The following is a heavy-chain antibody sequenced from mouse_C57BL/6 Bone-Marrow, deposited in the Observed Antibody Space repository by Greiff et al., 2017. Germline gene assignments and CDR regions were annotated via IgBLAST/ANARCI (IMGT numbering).Heavy chain of an antibody. J-gene: IGHJ3*01. CDR1: GYTFTDYY. CDR2: IFPGSGST. D-gene: IGHD1-1*01. Sequence: VQLQQSGPELVKPGASVKISCKASGYTFTDYYINWVKLRPGQGLEWIGWIFPGSGSTYYNEKFKGKATLTVDKSSSTAYMLLSSLTSEDSAVYFGAFYYGSNPFAYWGQGTLVTVSA. CDR3: AFYYGSNPFAY. V-gene: IGHV1-75*01.